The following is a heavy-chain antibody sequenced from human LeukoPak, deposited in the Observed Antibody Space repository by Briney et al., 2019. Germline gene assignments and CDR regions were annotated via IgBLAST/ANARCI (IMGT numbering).Heavy chain of an antibody. J-gene: IGHJ4*02. CDR1: GFTFGRSW. V-gene: IGHV3-7*01. Sequence: GGSLRLSCGVSGFTFGRSWMSWVRQTPAKGLEFVANIKEDGSVRNYVDSVQGRFTISRDDAKNSLYLHMNSLRAEDTAVYYCARDPGYSSFDYWGQGTLVTVSS. D-gene: IGHD6-13*01. CDR3: ARDPGYSSFDY. CDR2: IKEDGSVR.